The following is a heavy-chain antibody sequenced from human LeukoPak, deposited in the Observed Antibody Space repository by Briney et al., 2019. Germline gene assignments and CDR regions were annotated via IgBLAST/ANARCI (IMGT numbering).Heavy chain of an antibody. V-gene: IGHV4-39*07. D-gene: IGHD6-13*01. Sequence: PSETLSLTCTVSGGSISSSSYYWGWIRQPPGKGLEWIGSIYCSGSTYYNPSLKSRVTISVDTSKNQFSLKLSSVTAADTAVYYCARARRAAAAPLLEWFDPWGQGTLVTVSS. J-gene: IGHJ5*02. CDR2: IYCSGST. CDR3: ARARRAAAAPLLEWFDP. CDR1: GGSISSSSYY.